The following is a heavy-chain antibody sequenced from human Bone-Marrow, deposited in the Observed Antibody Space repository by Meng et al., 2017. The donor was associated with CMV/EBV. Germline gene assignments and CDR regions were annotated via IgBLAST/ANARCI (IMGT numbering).Heavy chain of an antibody. V-gene: IGHV1-69*02. CDR2: IIPILGIA. CDR3: VRYELDESTKFDY. J-gene: IGHJ4*02. Sequence: SVKVSCKASGGTFSSYTISWVRQAPGQGLEWMGRIIPILGIANYAQKFQGRVTITADKSTSTAYMELSSLRSDDSAVYYCVRYELDESTKFDYWGQGTLVTVSS. D-gene: IGHD1-26*01. CDR1: GGTFSSYT.